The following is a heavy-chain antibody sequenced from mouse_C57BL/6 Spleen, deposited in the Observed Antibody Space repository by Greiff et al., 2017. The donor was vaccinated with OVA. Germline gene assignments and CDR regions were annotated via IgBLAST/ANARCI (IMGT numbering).Heavy chain of an antibody. D-gene: IGHD2-4*01. CDR3: ARFGGNYDEDY. Sequence: QVQLQQPGAELVRPGSSVKLSCKASGYTFTSYWMHWVKQRPIQGLEWIGNIDPSDSETHYNQKFKDKATLTVDKSSSTAYMQLSSLTSEDSAVYYCARFGGNYDEDYWGQGTTLTVSS. V-gene: IGHV1-52*01. CDR2: IDPSDSET. CDR1: GYTFTSYW. J-gene: IGHJ2*01.